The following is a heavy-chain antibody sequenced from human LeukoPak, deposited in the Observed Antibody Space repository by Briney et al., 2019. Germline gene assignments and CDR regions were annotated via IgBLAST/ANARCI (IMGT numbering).Heavy chain of an antibody. J-gene: IGHJ4*02. CDR3: ATTSKDSSGSKFGY. V-gene: IGHV3-23*01. CDR2: ISGSGGST. Sequence: PGGSLRLSCAASGFTFSSYAMSWVRQAPGKGLEWVSAISGSGGSTYYADSAKGRFTVSRDNSKNTLYLQMNSLRAEDTAVYHCATTSKDSSGSKFGYWGQGTLVTVSS. CDR1: GFTFSSYA. D-gene: IGHD3-22*01.